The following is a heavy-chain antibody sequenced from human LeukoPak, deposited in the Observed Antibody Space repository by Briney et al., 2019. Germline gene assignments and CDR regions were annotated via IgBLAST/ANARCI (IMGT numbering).Heavy chain of an antibody. D-gene: IGHD1-26*01. CDR1: GFTFSSYG. CDR2: IRYDGSNK. V-gene: IGHV3-30*02. CDR3: AKPGSDQASGPDAFDI. J-gene: IGHJ3*02. Sequence: GGSLRLSCAASGFTFSSYGMHWVRQAPGKGLEWVAFIRYDGSNKYYADSVKGRFAISRDNSKNTLYLQMNSLRAEDTAVYYCAKPGSDQASGPDAFDIWGQGTMVTVSS.